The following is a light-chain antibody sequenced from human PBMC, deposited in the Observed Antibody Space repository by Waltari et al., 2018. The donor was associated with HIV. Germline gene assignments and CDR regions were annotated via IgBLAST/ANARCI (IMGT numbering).Light chain of an antibody. Sequence: EIVLTQSPGTLSLSPGERATLSCRASQSVSSTYLAWYQQKGGQAPRLRNYGASSRATGIPDRCSGSGSGTDFSLTSSRLEPEDFAVYYCQQYGSSPSWTFGQGTRVEIK. J-gene: IGKJ1*01. V-gene: IGKV3-20*01. CDR2: GAS. CDR3: QQYGSSPSWT. CDR1: QSVSSTY.